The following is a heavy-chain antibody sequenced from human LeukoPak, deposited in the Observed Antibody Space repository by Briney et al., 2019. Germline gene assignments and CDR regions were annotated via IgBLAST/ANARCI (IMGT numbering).Heavy chain of an antibody. D-gene: IGHD5-12*01. CDR2: IYYSGST. CDR3: ASEDIVATIPEF. V-gene: IGHV4-59*01. CDR1: GGSISSYY. Sequence: SETLSLTCTVSGGSISSYYWSWIRQPPGKGLEWIGYIYYSGSTNYNPSLKSRVTISVDTSKNQFSLKLSSVTAADTAVYYCASEDIVATIPEFWGQGTLVTVSS. J-gene: IGHJ4*02.